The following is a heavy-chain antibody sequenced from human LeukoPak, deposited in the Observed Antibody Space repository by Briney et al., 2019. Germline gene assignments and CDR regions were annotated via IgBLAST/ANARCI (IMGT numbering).Heavy chain of an antibody. Sequence: GGSLRLSCAASGFTVSSNYMSWVRQAPGKGLEWVSVIYSGGSTYYADSVKGRFTISRDNSKNTLYLQMNSLRAEDTAVYYCATYYGSGTRNFDYWGQGTLVTVSS. J-gene: IGHJ4*02. CDR2: IYSGGST. CDR3: ATYYGSGTRNFDY. CDR1: GFTVSSNY. D-gene: IGHD3-10*01. V-gene: IGHV3-53*01.